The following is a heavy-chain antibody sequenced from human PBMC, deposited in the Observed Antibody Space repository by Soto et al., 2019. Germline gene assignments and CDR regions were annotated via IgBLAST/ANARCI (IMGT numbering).Heavy chain of an antibody. CDR3: ARRGFFDILTGKGFDP. Sequence: GGSLRLSCAASGFTFSSYAMSWVRQAPGKGLEWVSAISGSGGSTYYADSVKGRFTISRDNSKNTLYLQMNSLRAEDTAVYYCARRGFFDILTGKGFDPWGQGTLVTVSS. J-gene: IGHJ5*02. V-gene: IGHV3-23*01. D-gene: IGHD3-9*01. CDR2: ISGSGGST. CDR1: GFTFSSYA.